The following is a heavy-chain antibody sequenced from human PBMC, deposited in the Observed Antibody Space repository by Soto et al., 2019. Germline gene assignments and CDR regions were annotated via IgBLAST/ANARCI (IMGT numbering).Heavy chain of an antibody. D-gene: IGHD1-1*01. CDR1: GYTFTGFY. Sequence: SVKVSCKASGYTFTGFYMHWVRQAPGQGLEWMGGINPNFGTANYAQKFQGRVTITADESTSTAYMELSSLRSEDTAVYYCARDPVRERAAFDIWGQGTMVTVSS. J-gene: IGHJ3*02. CDR3: ARDPVRERAAFDI. V-gene: IGHV1-69*13. CDR2: INPNFGTA.